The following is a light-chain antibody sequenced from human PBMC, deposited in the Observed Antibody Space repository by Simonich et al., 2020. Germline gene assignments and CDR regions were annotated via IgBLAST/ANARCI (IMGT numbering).Light chain of an antibody. J-gene: IGKJ1*01. Sequence: EIVLTQSPATLSLSPGERATLSCRASQSVSSDLAWYQQKTGQAPRLLIYDASNRATGIPARFSGSGSGTDFTLTISSLEPEDFAVYYCQQRSNWTWTFGQGTKVEIK. V-gene: IGKV3-11*01. CDR3: QQRSNWTWT. CDR1: QSVSSD. CDR2: DAS.